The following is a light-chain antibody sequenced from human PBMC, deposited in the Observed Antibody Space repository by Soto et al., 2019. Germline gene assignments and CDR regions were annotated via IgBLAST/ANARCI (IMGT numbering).Light chain of an antibody. V-gene: IGKV1-5*03. Sequence: DIQMTQSPSTLSASVGDRVTITCRANQSIYTWLAWYQHKPGKAPEFLIYMASSLENGVPSRFSGSGSGTEFTLTISSLQPDDFATYVCQQYVKYPVTFGQGTKVEIK. CDR2: MAS. J-gene: IGKJ1*01. CDR1: QSIYTW. CDR3: QQYVKYPVT.